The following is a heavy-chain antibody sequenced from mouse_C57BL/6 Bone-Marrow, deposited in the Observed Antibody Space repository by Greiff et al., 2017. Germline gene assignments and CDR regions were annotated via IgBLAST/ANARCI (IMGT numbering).Heavy chain of an antibody. D-gene: IGHD1-1*01. CDR1: GYTFTDYY. V-gene: IGHV1-75*01. J-gene: IGHJ4*01. CDR3: ARSETTVQDYYAMDY. CDR2: IFPGSGST. Sequence: QVQLQQSGPELVKPGASVKISCKASGYTFTDYYINWVKQRPGQGLEWIGWIFPGSGSTYYNEKFKGKATLTVDKSSSTAYMLLSSLTSEDSAVYFCARSETTVQDYYAMDYWGQGTSVTVSS.